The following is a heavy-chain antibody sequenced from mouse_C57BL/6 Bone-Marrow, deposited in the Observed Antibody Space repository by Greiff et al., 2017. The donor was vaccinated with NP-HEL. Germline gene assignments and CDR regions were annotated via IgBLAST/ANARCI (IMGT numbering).Heavy chain of an antibody. J-gene: IGHJ4*01. V-gene: IGHV5-4*03. CDR3: ARALYGSSWSYYAMDY. CDR2: ISDGGSYT. D-gene: IGHD1-1*01. Sequence: DVKLVESGGGLVKPGGSLKLSCAASGFTFSSYAMSWVRQTPEKRLEWVATISDGGSYTYYPDNVKGRFTISRDNAKNNLYLQMSHLKSEDTAMYYCARALYGSSWSYYAMDYWGQGTSVTVSS. CDR1: GFTFSSYA.